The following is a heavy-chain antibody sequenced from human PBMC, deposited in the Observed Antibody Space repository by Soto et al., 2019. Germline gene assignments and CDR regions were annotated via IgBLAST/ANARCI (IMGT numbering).Heavy chain of an antibody. Sequence: AVNVSCMASGYTYTSSAVQWVRQARGQRLEWIGWIVVGSGNTNYAQKFQERVTITRDMSTSTAYMELSSLRSEDTAVYYCAADLGYEVYYYYGMDVWGQGTTVTVSS. J-gene: IGHJ6*02. CDR1: GYTYTSSA. CDR2: IVVGSGNT. CDR3: AADLGYEVYYYYGMDV. D-gene: IGHD5-12*01. V-gene: IGHV1-58*01.